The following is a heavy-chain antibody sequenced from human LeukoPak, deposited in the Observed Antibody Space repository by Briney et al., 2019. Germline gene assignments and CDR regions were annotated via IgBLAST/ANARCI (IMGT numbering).Heavy chain of an antibody. J-gene: IGHJ4*02. Sequence: TGGSLRLSCAASGFTFSSYSMTWVRQAPGKGLEWVSIISSGSSAIFSADALKGRFTISRDDAKNLLYLDMNSLRAEDTAVYYCARGHTAVTRHFDFWGQGTLVTVSS. CDR3: ARGHTAVTRHFDF. D-gene: IGHD4-17*01. CDR2: ISSGSSAI. V-gene: IGHV3-21*01. CDR1: GFTFSSYS.